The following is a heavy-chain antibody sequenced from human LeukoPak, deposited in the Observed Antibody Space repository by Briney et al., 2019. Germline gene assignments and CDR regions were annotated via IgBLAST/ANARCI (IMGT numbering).Heavy chain of an antibody. J-gene: IGHJ4*01. V-gene: IGHV3-7*01. CDR1: GFTFTDYW. D-gene: IGHD6-13*01. Sequence: GGSLRLSCAVSGFTFTDYWMNWVRQAPGKGLEWVASIRQDGSEKTYVDSVKGRFTISRDNTKNSLSLQVNSLRVEDTAVYYCARDGTAAGLYFDLWSQGTLVTVSS. CDR3: ARDGTAAGLYFDL. CDR2: IRQDGSEK.